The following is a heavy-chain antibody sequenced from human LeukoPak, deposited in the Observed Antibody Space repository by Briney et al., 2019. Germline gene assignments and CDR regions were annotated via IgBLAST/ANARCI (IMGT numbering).Heavy chain of an antibody. Sequence: ASVKVSCKASGYTFTSYDINWVRQATGQGLEWMGWMNPNSGNTGYAQKFQGRVTITRNTSISTAYMELSSLRSEDTAVYYCARDPSGDYDSSGYYYLDYWGQGTLVTVSS. J-gene: IGHJ4*02. D-gene: IGHD3-22*01. CDR3: ARDPSGDYDSSGYYYLDY. V-gene: IGHV1-8*03. CDR2: MNPNSGNT. CDR1: GYTFTSYD.